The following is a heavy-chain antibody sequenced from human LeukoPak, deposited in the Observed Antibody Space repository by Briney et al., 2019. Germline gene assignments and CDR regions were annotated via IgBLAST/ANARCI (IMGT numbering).Heavy chain of an antibody. CDR1: GFTFDDYT. Sequence: GASLRLSCAASGFTFDDYTMHWVRQAPGKGLEWVSLISWDGGSTYYADSVKGRFTISRDNSKYSLYLQMNSLRTEDTALYYCAGEGIGAAPSYWGQGTLVSVSS. CDR2: ISWDGGST. V-gene: IGHV3-43*01. CDR3: AGEGIGAAPSY. D-gene: IGHD6-25*01. J-gene: IGHJ4*02.